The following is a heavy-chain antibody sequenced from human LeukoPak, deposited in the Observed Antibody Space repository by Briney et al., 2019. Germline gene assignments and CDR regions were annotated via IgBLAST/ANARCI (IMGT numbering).Heavy chain of an antibody. Sequence: PSETLSLTCTVSGGSISSNSYYWGWMRQPPGKGLEWIGYIYYSGSTNYNPSLKSRVTISVDTSKNQFSLKLSSVTAADTAVYYCAREAAAGPGGAFDIWGQGTMVTVSS. J-gene: IGHJ3*02. V-gene: IGHV4-61*01. CDR2: IYYSGST. CDR3: AREAAAGPGGAFDI. D-gene: IGHD6-25*01. CDR1: GGSISSNSYY.